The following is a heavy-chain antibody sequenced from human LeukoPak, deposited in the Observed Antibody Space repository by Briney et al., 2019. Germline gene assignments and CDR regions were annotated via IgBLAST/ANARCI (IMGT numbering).Heavy chain of an antibody. CDR2: IYYSGST. CDR3: ARDTGVAVAGTAVDY. J-gene: IGHJ4*02. CDR1: GDSISSSSHY. D-gene: IGHD6-19*01. V-gene: IGHV4-39*07. Sequence: SETLSLTCTVSGDSISSSSHYWDWIRQPPGKGLEWIGTIYYSGSTYYNPSLKSRVTISVDTSKNQFSLKLSSVTAADTAVYYCARDTGVAVAGTAVDYWGQGTLVTVSS.